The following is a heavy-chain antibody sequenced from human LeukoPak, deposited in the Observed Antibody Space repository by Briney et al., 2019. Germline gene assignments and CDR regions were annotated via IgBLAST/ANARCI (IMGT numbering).Heavy chain of an antibody. V-gene: IGHV4-59*01. CDR1: GGSISSYY. CDR3: ARDRTIFGVVYGMDV. D-gene: IGHD3-3*01. Sequence: SETLSLTCTVSGGSISSYYWSWIRQPPGKGLEWIGYIYYSGSTNYIPSLKSRVTISVDTSKNQFSLKLSSVTAADTAVYYCARDRTIFGVVYGMDVWGQGTTVTVSS. J-gene: IGHJ6*02. CDR2: IYYSGST.